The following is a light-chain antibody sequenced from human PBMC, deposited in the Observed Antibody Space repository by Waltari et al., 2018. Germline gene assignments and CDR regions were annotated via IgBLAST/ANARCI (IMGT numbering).Light chain of an antibody. CDR2: GTS. CDR3: QHYDGSVVT. CDR1: QSVSSIS. V-gene: IGKV3-20*01. Sequence: IVLTQSPDTLSLSPGERATISCRASQSVSSISFSWYQQKPGQAPRLLIYGTSSRATGFPDRFSGSGSGTDFTLTISRLEPEDFAVYHCQHYDGSVVTFGGGTKVEIK. J-gene: IGKJ4*01.